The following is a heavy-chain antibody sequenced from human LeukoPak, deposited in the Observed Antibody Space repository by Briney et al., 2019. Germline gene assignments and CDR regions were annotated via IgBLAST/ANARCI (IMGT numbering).Heavy chain of an antibody. J-gene: IGHJ4*02. V-gene: IGHV1-2*02. D-gene: IGHD5-12*01. CDR3: ARAGSGYSGYERI. CDR2: INPNSGGT. Sequence: ASVKVSCKASGYTFTGYYIQWVRQAPGQGLEWMGWINPNSGGTNYAQKFQGRVTMTRDTSISTAYMELSSLRSDDTAVYYCARAGSGYSGYERIWGQGTLVTVSS. CDR1: GYTFTGYY.